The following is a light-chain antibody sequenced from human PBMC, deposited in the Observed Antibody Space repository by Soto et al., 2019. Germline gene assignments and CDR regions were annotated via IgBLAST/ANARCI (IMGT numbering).Light chain of an antibody. CDR2: SDN. CDR1: SSNIGSNA. CDR3: AAWDDSLNGPTWV. Sequence: QSVLTQPPSASGTPGQRVTISCSGGSSNIGSNAVNWYQMLPGTAPKVLIYSDNQRPSGVPDRFSGSKSGTTASLAIIGLKSEDEADYFRAAWDDSLNGPTWVFGGGTKLTVL. V-gene: IGLV1-44*01. J-gene: IGLJ3*02.